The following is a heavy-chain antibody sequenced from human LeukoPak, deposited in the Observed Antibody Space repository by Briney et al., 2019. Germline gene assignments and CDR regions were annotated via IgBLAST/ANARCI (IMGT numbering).Heavy chain of an antibody. CDR2: VSGSAGAT. CDR1: GFTFNNYA. CDR3: GKDNSAVGGGYYTAGY. D-gene: IGHD3-3*01. J-gene: IGHJ4*02. V-gene: IGHV3-23*01. Sequence: GGSLRLSCAASGFTFNNYAMTWVRQAPGKGLEWVSTVSGSAGATYYADSVKGRLTISRDHSKNTMYLQMSSLRVEDTAVYYCGKDNSAVGGGYYTAGYWGRETWSPSPQ.